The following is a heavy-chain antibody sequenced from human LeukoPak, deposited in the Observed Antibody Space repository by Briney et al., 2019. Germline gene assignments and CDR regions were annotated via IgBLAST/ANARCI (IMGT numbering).Heavy chain of an antibody. D-gene: IGHD4-17*01. CDR2: INPSSGRT. CDR3: ARDGEYLSYYYYMDV. CDR1: GGTFSSYA. V-gene: IGHV1-46*01. Sequence: GASVKVSCKASGGTFSSYAISWVRQAPGQGLEWMGMINPSSGRTSYAQKFQGRVTMTSDTSTSTVYMEVSSLRSEDTALYYCARDGEYLSYYYYMDVWGKGTTVTISS. J-gene: IGHJ6*03.